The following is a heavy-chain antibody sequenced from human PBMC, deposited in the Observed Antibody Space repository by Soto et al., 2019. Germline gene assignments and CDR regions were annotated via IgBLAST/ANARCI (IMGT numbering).Heavy chain of an antibody. CDR3: ARGGQMGAHSDAFAI. CDR1: GYTFTSYY. CDR2: INPSGGST. V-gene: IGHV1-46*01. J-gene: IGHJ3*02. D-gene: IGHD1-26*01. Sequence: QVQLVQSGAEVKKPGASVKVSCKASGYTFTSYYMHWVRQAPGQGLEWMGIINPSGGSTSYAQKFQGRVTMTRDTSTSTVYMELSSLRSEDTAVYYCARGGQMGAHSDAFAIWGQGTMVTVSS.